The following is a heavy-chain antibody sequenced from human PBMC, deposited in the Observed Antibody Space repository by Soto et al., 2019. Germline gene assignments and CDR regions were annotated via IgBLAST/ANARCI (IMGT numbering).Heavy chain of an antibody. V-gene: IGHV3-30*19. J-gene: IGHJ4*02. CDR1: GFTFRSFV. CDR2: TSYDGSNT. D-gene: IGHD1-1*01. CDR3: ARCGTTGGLDV. Sequence: QVQLVESGGGVVQPGTSLRLSCVGSGFTFRSFVIHWVRQTPGKGLEWVALTSYDGSNTYYDDSVKGRFTNSRDNSRNTVDLQLARLSLEDTALYYSARCGTTGGLDVWGQGDLVSVSS.